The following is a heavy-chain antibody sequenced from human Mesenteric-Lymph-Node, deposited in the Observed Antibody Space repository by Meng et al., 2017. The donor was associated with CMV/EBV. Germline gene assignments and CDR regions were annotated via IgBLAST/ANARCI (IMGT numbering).Heavy chain of an antibody. D-gene: IGHD3-3*01. CDR1: GGSFSGYY. J-gene: IGHJ5*02. CDR3: ARAPLRITIFGVVAPGGYNWFDP. CDR2: INHSGST. V-gene: IGHV4-34*01. Sequence: SETLSLTCAVYGGSFSGYYWSWIRQPPGKGLEWIGEINHSGSTNYNPSLKSRVTISVDTSKNQFSLKLSSVTAADTAVYYCARAPLRITIFGVVAPGGYNWFDPWGQGTLVTVSS.